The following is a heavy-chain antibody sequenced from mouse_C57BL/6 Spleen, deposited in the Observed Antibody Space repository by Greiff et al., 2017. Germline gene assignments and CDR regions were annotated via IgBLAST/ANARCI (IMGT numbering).Heavy chain of an antibody. CDR3: AKRRWYFDF. CDR2: INPNNGGT. Sequence: EVQLQQSGPELVKPGASVKISCKASGYTFTDYYMNWVKQSHGKSLEWFGDINPNNGGTSYNQKFKGKATLTVDKSSSPAYMELRSLTSEDSAFYYCAKRRWYFDFWGTGTTLTVSS. J-gene: IGHJ1*03. CDR1: GYTFTDYY. V-gene: IGHV1-26*01.